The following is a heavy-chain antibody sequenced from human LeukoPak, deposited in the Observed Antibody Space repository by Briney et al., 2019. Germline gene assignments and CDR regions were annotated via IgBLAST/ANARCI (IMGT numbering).Heavy chain of an antibody. V-gene: IGHV3-15*01. CDR2: IKSKNDGGTK. D-gene: IGHD3-16*01. CDR1: GVPFVNAW. J-gene: IGHJ5*02. CDR3: TTDDESQHWA. Sequence: GGSRRPSFAAPGVPFVNAWMSWVGRAPGKGRDWVGRIKSKNDGGTKEYAAPVKGRFTISRDDSQNMVYLQMNSLNTEDTAVYYCTTDDESQHWAWGQGTLVTVSS.